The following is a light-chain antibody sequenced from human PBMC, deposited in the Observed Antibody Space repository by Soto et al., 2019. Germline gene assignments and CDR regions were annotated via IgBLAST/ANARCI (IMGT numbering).Light chain of an antibody. J-gene: IGLJ2*01. CDR3: LLFFSGARV. CDR2: GTS. V-gene: IGLV7-46*01. CDR1: XXAVTSGHY. Sequence: QAVVTQEPSLTVSPGGTVTLXXGSSXXAVTSGHYPYWFQQKPGQAPRTLIYGTSDKHSWTPARFSGSLLGGKAALTLSGALPDDEGEYYCLLFFSGARVFGGGTKLTVL.